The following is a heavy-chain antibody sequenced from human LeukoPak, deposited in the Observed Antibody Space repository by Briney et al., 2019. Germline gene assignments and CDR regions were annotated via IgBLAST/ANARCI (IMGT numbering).Heavy chain of an antibody. J-gene: IGHJ4*02. CDR2: ISAYNGNT. D-gene: IGHD3-3*01. CDR1: GYTFTSYG. V-gene: IGHV1-18*01. CDR3: ARDRATYYDFWSGYDY. Sequence: ASVKVSCKASGYTFTSYGISWVRQAPGQGLGWMGWISAYNGNTNYAQKLQGRVTMTTDTSTSTAYMELRSLRSDDTAVYYCARDRATYYDFWSGYDYWGQGTLVTVSS.